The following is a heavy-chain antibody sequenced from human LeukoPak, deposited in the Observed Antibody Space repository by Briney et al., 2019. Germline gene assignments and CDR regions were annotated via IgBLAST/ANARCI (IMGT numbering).Heavy chain of an antibody. D-gene: IGHD1-26*01. CDR2: ISSNSSYI. V-gene: IGHV3-21*01. Sequence: PGGSLRLSCAASGFTFSSYSMNWVRQALGKGLEWVSSISSNSSYIYYADSVRGRFTISRDNAKNSLCLQMNSLRAEDTAVYYCARDLGGDYFDYWGQGTLVTVSS. J-gene: IGHJ4*02. CDR1: GFTFSSYS. CDR3: ARDLGGDYFDY.